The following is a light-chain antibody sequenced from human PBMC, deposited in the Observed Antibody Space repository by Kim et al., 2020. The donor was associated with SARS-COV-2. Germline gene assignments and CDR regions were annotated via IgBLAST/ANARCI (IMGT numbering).Light chain of an antibody. CDR1: QDMRKS. CDR3: QQYDNLQFT. J-gene: IGKJ3*01. CDR2: DAS. V-gene: IGKV1-33*01. Sequence: ASVGDRVTIPCQASQDMRKSLKWYQQKSGQAPNRLIYDASNLETGVPPRFTGSGSGTDFTLTISSLQPEDFATYYCQQYDNLQFTFGPGTKVDIK.